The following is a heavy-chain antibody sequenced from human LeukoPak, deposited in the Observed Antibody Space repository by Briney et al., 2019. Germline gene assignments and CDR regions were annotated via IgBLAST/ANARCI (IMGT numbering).Heavy chain of an antibody. CDR1: GFTVSSNY. V-gene: IGHV3-66*01. CDR2: IYSGGST. CDR3: ARAGGDDYYYYYGMDV. D-gene: IGHD3-16*01. J-gene: IGHJ6*02. Sequence: GGSLRLSCAASGFTVSSNYMSWVRQAPGKGLEWVSVIYSGGSTYYADSVKGRFTISRDNSKNTLYLQMNSLRAEDTAVYYCARAGGDDYYYYYGMDVWGQGTTVTVSS.